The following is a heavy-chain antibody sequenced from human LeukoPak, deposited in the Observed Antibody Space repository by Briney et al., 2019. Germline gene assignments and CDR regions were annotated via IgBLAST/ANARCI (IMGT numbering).Heavy chain of an antibody. Sequence: PGRSLRLSCAASGFTFDDYAMHWVRQAPGKGLEWVSGISWNSGSIGYADSVKGRFTISRDNAKNSLYLQMNSLRAEDMALYYCAKSTSGSYYNPLEYWGQGTLVTVSS. CDR3: AKSTSGSYYNPLEY. CDR2: ISWNSGSI. V-gene: IGHV3-9*03. D-gene: IGHD3-10*01. J-gene: IGHJ4*02. CDR1: GFTFDDYA.